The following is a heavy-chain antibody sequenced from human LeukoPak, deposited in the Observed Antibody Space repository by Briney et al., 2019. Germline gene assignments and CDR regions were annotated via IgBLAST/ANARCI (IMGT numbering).Heavy chain of an antibody. J-gene: IGHJ3*02. CDR3: ARDRGWYAEYAFDI. D-gene: IGHD6-19*01. Sequence: SETLSLTCTVFGGSISTNYWSWIRQPPGKGLEWIGYIYYSGRTNYNPSLKSRVTISIDTSKNQFSLKLSSVTAADTAVYYCARDRGWYAEYAFDIWGQGTMVTVSS. V-gene: IGHV4-59*01. CDR2: IYYSGRT. CDR1: GGSISTNY.